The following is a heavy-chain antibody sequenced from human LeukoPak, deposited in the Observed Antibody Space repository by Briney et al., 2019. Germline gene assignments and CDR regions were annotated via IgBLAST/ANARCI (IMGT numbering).Heavy chain of an antibody. CDR1: GFTFSSYA. CDR3: ARGIRLYASSGRDAFDI. V-gene: IGHV3-30-3*01. Sequence: PGGSLRLSCAASGFTFSSYAMHWVRQAPGKGLEWVAVISYDGSSKYYADSVKGRFTISRDNSKNTLYLQMNSLRAEDTAVYYCARGIRLYASSGRDAFDIWGQGTMVTVSS. D-gene: IGHD3-22*01. J-gene: IGHJ3*02. CDR2: ISYDGSSK.